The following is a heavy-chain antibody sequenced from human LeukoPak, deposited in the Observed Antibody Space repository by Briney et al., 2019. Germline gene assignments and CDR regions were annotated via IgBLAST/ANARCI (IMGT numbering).Heavy chain of an antibody. J-gene: IGHJ6*03. V-gene: IGHV1-18*01. Sequence: GASVKVSCKASGYTFTSYGISWVRQAPGQGLEWMGWISAYNGNTNYAQKLQGRVTMTTDTSTSTAYMELRSLRSDDTAVYYCARNFGVVIRYYYNYMDVWGKGTTVTVSS. CDR2: ISAYNGNT. D-gene: IGHD3-3*01. CDR3: ARNFGVVIRYYYNYMDV. CDR1: GYTFTSYG.